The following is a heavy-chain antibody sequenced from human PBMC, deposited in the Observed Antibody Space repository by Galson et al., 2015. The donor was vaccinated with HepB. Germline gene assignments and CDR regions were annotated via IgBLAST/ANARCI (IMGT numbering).Heavy chain of an antibody. CDR1: GFTFSNYG. D-gene: IGHD6-13*01. J-gene: IGHJ6*03. Sequence: SLRLSCAASGFTFSNYGMHWVRQAPGKGLEWVSAISGSGGSTYYADSVKGRFTISRDNSKNTLYLQMNSLRAEDTAVYYCARAAGTFYYYYYMDVWGKGTTVTVSS. V-gene: IGHV3-23*01. CDR3: ARAAGTFYYYYYMDV. CDR2: ISGSGGST.